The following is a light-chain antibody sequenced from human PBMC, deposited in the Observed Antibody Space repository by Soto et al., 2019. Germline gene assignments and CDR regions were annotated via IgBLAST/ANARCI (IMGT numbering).Light chain of an antibody. CDR3: QHYNNWPRT. J-gene: IGKJ1*01. CDR1: QSVSRD. Sequence: EIVLTQSPATLSVSPGERATLSWRASQSVSRDLAWYQQKPGQAPRLLIYGVSTRANGIPARFSGSGSGTEFTLTISSLQSEDFAVYYCQHYNNWPRTFGQGTKVDI. V-gene: IGKV3-15*01. CDR2: GVS.